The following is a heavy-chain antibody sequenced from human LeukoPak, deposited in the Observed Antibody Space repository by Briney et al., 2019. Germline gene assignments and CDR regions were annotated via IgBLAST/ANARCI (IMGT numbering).Heavy chain of an antibody. Sequence: GGSLRLSCAASRFTLGTYWMTWVRQGPGKGLEWVANIKQDGSEKYYVDSVKDRFIVSRDNAKNSLFLQMNSLRAEDTGVYYCARVSYGAFDYWGQGTLVTVSS. CDR1: RFTLGTYW. V-gene: IGHV3-7*01. D-gene: IGHD4-17*01. CDR2: IKQDGSEK. J-gene: IGHJ4*02. CDR3: ARVSYGAFDY.